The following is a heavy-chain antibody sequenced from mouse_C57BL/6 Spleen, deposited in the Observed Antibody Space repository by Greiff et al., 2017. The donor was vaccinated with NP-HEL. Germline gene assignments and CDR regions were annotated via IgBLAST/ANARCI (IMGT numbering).Heavy chain of an antibody. CDR3: ARYTDYAMDY. J-gene: IGHJ4*01. Sequence: DVKLEQSGPSLVRPSPSLSLTCTATGFSFNSDCYWFLNRQPPGNILEYIGYKPYSGITYYNPSHVSRTYITSDTSKNQFSLKLSSVTTEDTATYYCARYTDYAMDYWGQGTSVTVSS. D-gene: IGHD1-1*01. CDR1: GFSFNSDCY. V-gene: IGHV3-3*01. CDR2: KPYSGIT.